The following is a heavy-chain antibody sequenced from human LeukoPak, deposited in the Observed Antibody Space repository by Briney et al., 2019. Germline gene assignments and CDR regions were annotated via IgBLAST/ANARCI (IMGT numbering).Heavy chain of an antibody. D-gene: IGHD3-9*01. CDR1: GGSFSGYY. CDR3: ARSYDILTGYYRGYFDY. Sequence: PSETLSLTCAVYGGSFSGYYWSWIRQPPGKGLEWIGEINHSGSTNYNPSLKSRVTISIDTSKNQFSLKLNSVTAADTAVYYCARSYDILTGYYRGYFDYWGQGTLVTVSS. J-gene: IGHJ4*02. V-gene: IGHV4-34*01. CDR2: INHSGST.